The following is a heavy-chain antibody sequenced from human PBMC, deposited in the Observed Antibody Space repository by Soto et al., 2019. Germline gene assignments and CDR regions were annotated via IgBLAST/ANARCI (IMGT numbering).Heavy chain of an antibody. CDR3: ARGTSTVMNAFDI. CDR2: IIPIFGTA. D-gene: IGHD4-17*01. Sequence: SVKVSCKASGGTFSSYAISWVRQAPGQGLEWMGGIIPIFGTANYAQKFQGRVTIIADESTSTAYMELSSLRSEDTAVYYCARGTSTVMNAFDIWGQGTMVTVSS. CDR1: GGTFSSYA. J-gene: IGHJ3*02. V-gene: IGHV1-69*13.